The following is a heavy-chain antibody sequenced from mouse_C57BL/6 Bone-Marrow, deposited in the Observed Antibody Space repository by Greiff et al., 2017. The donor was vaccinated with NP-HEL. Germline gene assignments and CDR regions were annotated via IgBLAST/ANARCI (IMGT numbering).Heavy chain of an antibody. CDR2: IYPRSGNT. D-gene: IGHD2-3*01. Sequence: VKLMESGAELARPGASVKLSCKASGYTFTSYGISWVKQRTGQGLAWIGEIYPRSGNTYYNEKFKGKATLTADKSSSTAYMELRSLTSEDSAVYFCASYDGYYDWYFDVWGTGTTVTVSS. J-gene: IGHJ1*03. CDR3: ASYDGYYDWYFDV. CDR1: GYTFTSYG. V-gene: IGHV1-81*01.